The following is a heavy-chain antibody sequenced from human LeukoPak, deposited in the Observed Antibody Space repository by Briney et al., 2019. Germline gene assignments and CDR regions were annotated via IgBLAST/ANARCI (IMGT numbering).Heavy chain of an antibody. D-gene: IGHD2-2*01. CDR2: IIPIFGTA. V-gene: IGHV1-69*01. Sequence: SVKVSCKASGGTFSSYAISWVRQAPGQGLEWMGGIIPIFGTANYAQKFQGRVTITADESTSTAYMELSSLRSEDTAVYNCARGPNIVVVPAANLKPDYGVLDAFDIWGQGTMVTVSS. CDR3: ARGPNIVVVPAANLKPDYGVLDAFDI. J-gene: IGHJ3*02. CDR1: GGTFSSYA.